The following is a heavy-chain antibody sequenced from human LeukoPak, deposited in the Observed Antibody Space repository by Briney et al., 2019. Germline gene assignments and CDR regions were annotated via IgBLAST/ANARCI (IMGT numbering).Heavy chain of an antibody. CDR1: GFTFSSYA. J-gene: IGHJ3*02. CDR3: AKDRGLWVPVTHDAFDI. Sequence: PGGSLRLSCAASGFTFSSYAMSWVRQAPGKGLEWVSAISGSGGSTYYADSVKGRFTISRDNSKNTLYLQMNSLRAEDTAVYYCAKDRGLWVPVTHDAFDIWGQGTMVTVSS. D-gene: IGHD2/OR15-2a*01. V-gene: IGHV3-23*01. CDR2: ISGSGGST.